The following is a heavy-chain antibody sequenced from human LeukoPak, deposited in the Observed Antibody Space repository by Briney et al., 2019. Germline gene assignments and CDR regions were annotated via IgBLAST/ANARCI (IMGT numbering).Heavy chain of an antibody. CDR2: IYTSGST. CDR1: GGSISSYY. V-gene: IGHV4-4*07. CDR3: ARFRYDSSGYYYHDY. Sequence: SETLSLTCTVSGGSISSYYWSWIRQPAGKGLEWIGRIYTSGSTNYNPSLKSRVTMSVDTSKNQFSLKLSSVTAADTAVYYCARFRYDSSGYYYHDYWGQGTLVTVSS. J-gene: IGHJ4*02. D-gene: IGHD3-22*01.